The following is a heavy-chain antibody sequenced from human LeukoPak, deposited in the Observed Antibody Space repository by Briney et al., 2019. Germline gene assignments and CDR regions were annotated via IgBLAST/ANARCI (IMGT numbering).Heavy chain of an antibody. D-gene: IGHD1-7*01. J-gene: IGHJ6*02. CDR3: ARDVYLELRHYYYGMDV. Sequence: GGSLRLSCAASGFTFSSYAMHWVRQAPGKGLEWVAVISYDGSNKYYADSVKGRFTISRDNSKNTLYLQMNSLRAEDTAVYYCARDVYLELRHYYYGMDVWGQGTTVTVSS. CDR2: ISYDGSNK. CDR1: GFTFSSYA. V-gene: IGHV3-30-3*01.